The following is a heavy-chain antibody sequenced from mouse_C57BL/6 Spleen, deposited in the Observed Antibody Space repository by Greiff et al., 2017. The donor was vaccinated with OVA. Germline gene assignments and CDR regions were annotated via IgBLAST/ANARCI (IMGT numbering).Heavy chain of an antibody. CDR1: GFTFSDYG. V-gene: IGHV5-17*01. J-gene: IGHJ1*03. CDR3: ARRSSSWSFDV. CDR2: ISSGSSTI. D-gene: IGHD1-1*01. Sequence: DVMLVESGGGLVKPGGSLKLSCAASGFTFSDYGMHWVRQAPEKGLEWVAYISSGSSTIYYADTVKGRFTISRDNAKNTLFLQMTSLRSEDTAMYYCARRSSSWSFDVWGTGTTVTVSS.